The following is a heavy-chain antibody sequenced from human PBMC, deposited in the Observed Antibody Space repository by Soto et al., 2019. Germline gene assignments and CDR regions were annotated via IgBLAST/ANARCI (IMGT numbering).Heavy chain of an antibody. J-gene: IGHJ4*02. V-gene: IGHV4-61*01. Sequence: PSETLSLTCTVSGGSVSSGSYYWSWIRQPPGKGLEWIGYFYYSGSTNYNPSLKSRVTISVDTSKNQFSLMLPSVTAADTAVYYCARSAGATPYFAYWCQGTLVTVSS. CDR3: ARSAGATPYFAY. CDR1: GGSVSSGSYY. CDR2: FYYSGST. D-gene: IGHD1-26*01.